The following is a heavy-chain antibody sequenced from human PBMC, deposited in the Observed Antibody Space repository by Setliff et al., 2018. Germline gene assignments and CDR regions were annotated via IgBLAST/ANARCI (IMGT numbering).Heavy chain of an antibody. CDR1: GGSFSDYY. V-gene: IGHV4-34*01. CDR2: ISHSANK. Sequence: SETLSLTCAVYGGSFSDYYWGWIRQSPGKELEWIGGISHSANKYYNPSFRTGVTISRDNSINTLYLQMNSLRTEDTAVYYCARGRKYRAVYFFDYWGQGALVTVSS. CDR3: ARGRKYRAVYFFDY. D-gene: IGHD1-1*01. J-gene: IGHJ4*02.